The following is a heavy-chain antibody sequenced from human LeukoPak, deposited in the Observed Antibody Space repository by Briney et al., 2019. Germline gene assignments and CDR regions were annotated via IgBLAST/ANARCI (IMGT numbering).Heavy chain of an antibody. CDR3: ARGSRENWYFDL. Sequence: PGGSLRLSCAASGFTFSSYAMSWVRQAPGKGLEWVSAIRGSGGSTYYADSVKGRYTISRDNSKNTLYLQMNSLRAGDTAVYYCARGSRENWYFDLWGRGTLVTVSS. J-gene: IGHJ2*01. CDR1: GFTFSSYA. CDR2: IRGSGGST. V-gene: IGHV3-23*01.